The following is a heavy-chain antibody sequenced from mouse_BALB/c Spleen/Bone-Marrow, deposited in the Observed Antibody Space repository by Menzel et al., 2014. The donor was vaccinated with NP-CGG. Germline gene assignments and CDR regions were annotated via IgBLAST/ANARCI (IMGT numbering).Heavy chain of an antibody. D-gene: IGHD2-14*01. V-gene: IGHV1-20*02. J-gene: IGHJ2*01. CDR3: ARCNYRYDGDFDY. CDR1: GYSFTGYF. CDR2: INPYNGDT. Sequence: VQLKQSGPELVKPGASVKISCKASGYSFTGYFMNWVMQSHGKGLEWIGRINPYNGDTFYNQKFKGKATLTVDKSSSTAHMELRSLASEDSAVYYCARCNYRYDGDFDYWGQGTTLTVSS.